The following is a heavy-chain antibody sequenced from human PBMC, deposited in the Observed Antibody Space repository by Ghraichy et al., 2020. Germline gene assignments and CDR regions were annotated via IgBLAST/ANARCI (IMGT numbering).Heavy chain of an antibody. Sequence: SETLSLTCAVYGGSFSGYYWSWIRQPPGKGLEWIGEINHSGSTNYNPSLKSRVTISVDTSKNQFSLKLSSVTAADTAVYYCARALGNSAPIYSYGYLPGDYWGQGTLVTVSS. CDR1: GGSFSGYY. CDR2: INHSGST. V-gene: IGHV4-34*01. J-gene: IGHJ4*02. CDR3: ARALGNSAPIYSYGYLPGDY. D-gene: IGHD5-18*01.